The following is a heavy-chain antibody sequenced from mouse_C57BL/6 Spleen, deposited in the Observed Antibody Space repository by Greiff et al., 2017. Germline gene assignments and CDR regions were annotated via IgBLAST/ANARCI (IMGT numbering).Heavy chain of an antibody. J-gene: IGHJ3*01. CDR3: ARPLYGSFAY. CDR1: GYTFTSYG. V-gene: IGHV1-81*01. CDR2: IYPRSGNT. Sequence: VQLQQSGAELARPGASVKLSCKASGYTFTSYGISWVKQRTGQGLEWIGEIYPRSGNTYYNEKFKGKATLTADKSSSTAYMELRSLTSEDSAVYFCARPLYGSFAYWGQGTLVTVSA. D-gene: IGHD1-1*01.